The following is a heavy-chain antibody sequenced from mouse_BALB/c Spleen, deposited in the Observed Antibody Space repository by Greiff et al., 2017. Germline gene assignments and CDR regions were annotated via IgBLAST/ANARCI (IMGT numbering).Heavy chain of an antibody. CDR2: INPYNGDT. CDR1: GYSFTGYF. D-gene: IGHD2-3*01. V-gene: IGHV1-37*01. Sequence: VQLQQSGPELVKPGASVKISCTASGYSFTGYFMNWVKQSHGKSLEWIGRINPYNGDTFYNQTFKGKATLTVDKSSSTAHMELLSLTSEESAVYYCGKGLSRYAMDYWGQGTSVTVSA. J-gene: IGHJ4*01. CDR3: GKGLSRYAMDY.